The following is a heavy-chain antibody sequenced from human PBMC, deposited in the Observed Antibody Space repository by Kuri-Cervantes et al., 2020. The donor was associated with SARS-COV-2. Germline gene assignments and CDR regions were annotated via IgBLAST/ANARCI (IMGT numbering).Heavy chain of an antibody. CDR2: IAPSDSYT. V-gene: IGHV5-10-1*01. CDR3: SRKPSGSGYNYGMDV. J-gene: IGHJ6*02. CDR1: GYSFTSYW. Sequence: KVSCKGSGYSFTSYWISWVRQMPGKGLEWMGRIAPSDSYTNYSPSFQGHVTISADKSISTAYLQWSSLKASDTAMYYCSRKPSGSGYNYGMDVWGQGTTVTVSS. D-gene: IGHD3-10*01.